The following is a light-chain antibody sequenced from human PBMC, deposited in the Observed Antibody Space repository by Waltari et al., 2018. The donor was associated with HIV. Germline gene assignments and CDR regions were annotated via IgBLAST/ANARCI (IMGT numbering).Light chain of an antibody. J-gene: IGLJ1*01. CDR2: DVT. V-gene: IGLV2-11*02. CDR1: SNAVGGYNY. Sequence: QSALTQPRSVSGSPGQSVTMSCAGTSNAVGGYNYVSWYQQHPGKAPKRMIYDVTKRPSGVPDRFSGSKSGNTASLTISGLQADDEADYYCCSYAGSYTGVFGTGTKVTVL. CDR3: CSYAGSYTGV.